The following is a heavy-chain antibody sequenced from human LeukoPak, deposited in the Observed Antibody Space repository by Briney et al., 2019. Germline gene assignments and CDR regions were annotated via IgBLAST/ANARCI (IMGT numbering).Heavy chain of an antibody. D-gene: IGHD1-26*01. CDR2: ISNSGST. CDR3: ARDKKGASDVFDI. Sequence: PSETLSLTCSVSGASISSYYWSWMRQPPGKGLEWIGYISNSGSTNYNPSLKRRVTISVDTSKNQFSLNLNSMTAADTAVYYCARDKKGASDVFDIWGQGAMVTVSS. V-gene: IGHV4-4*08. CDR1: GASISSYY. J-gene: IGHJ3*02.